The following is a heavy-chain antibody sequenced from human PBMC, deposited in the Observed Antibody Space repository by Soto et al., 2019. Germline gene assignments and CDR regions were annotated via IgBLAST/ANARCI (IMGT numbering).Heavy chain of an antibody. D-gene: IGHD2-15*01. Sequence: QVQLQEAGRGLVKPTQALSLTCTVSGASVRTGDHYWSWIRQSPGKGLEWSGSSHISVSTYYNPSLRSRLTMSLDTSKNPISMRLTSVTAADTAVYCCAREMGYCFNALCHAFGMDVWGRGTTVTVSS. V-gene: IGHV4-30-4*01. CDR2: SHISVST. CDR3: AREMGYCFNALCHAFGMDV. J-gene: IGHJ6*02. CDR1: GASVRTGDHY.